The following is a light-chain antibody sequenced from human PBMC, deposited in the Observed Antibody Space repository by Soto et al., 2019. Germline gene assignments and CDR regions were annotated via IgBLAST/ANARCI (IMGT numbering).Light chain of an antibody. J-gene: IGKJ1*01. CDR2: GAS. Sequence: EIVMTQSPATLSVASGGRATLSSRASQSISDTLAWYQQKPGQAPRLLIHGASTRATGFPARFSGSGSGTDFTLTISSLQSEDFAVYYCQQYNNWPWTFGQGTKVDIK. CDR3: QQYNNWPWT. CDR1: QSISDT. V-gene: IGKV3-15*01.